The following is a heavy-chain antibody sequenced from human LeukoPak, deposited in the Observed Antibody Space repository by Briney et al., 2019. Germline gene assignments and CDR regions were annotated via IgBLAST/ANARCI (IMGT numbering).Heavy chain of an antibody. D-gene: IGHD1-26*01. J-gene: IGHJ4*02. CDR1: GDSISSYY. CDR2: IYTSGST. V-gene: IGHV4-4*07. CDR3: AAFLSGTYWYFDY. Sequence: PSETVSLTCTVSGDSISSYYWSWIRQPAEKGLEWIGHIYTSGSTNYYTSGSTDYNPSLKSRVTISLDRSKNQFSLKLSSVTAADTAVYYCAAFLSGTYWYFDYWGQGALVSVSS.